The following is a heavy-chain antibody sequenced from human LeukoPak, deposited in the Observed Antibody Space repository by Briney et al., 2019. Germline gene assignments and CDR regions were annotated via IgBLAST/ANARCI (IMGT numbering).Heavy chain of an antibody. Sequence: PGRSLRLSCAASGFTFSSYAMHWVRQAPGKGLEWVAVISYDGSNKYYADSVKGRFTISRDNSKNTLYLQMNSMRAEDTAVYYCAREELARESRYFDYWGQGNLVTVSS. CDR2: ISYDGSNK. CDR3: AREELARESRYFDY. D-gene: IGHD5-24*01. J-gene: IGHJ4*02. CDR1: GFTFSSYA. V-gene: IGHV3-30-3*01.